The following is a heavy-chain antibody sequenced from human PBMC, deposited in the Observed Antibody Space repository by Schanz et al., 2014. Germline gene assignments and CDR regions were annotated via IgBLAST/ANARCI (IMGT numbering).Heavy chain of an antibody. V-gene: IGHV1-69*09. CDR1: GYTFTSYG. CDR3: ARDRVSFVRGPLGVD. D-gene: IGHD3-10*01. Sequence: QVQLVQSGAEVKKPGASVKVSCKASGYTFTSYGITWVRQAPGQGLEWMGRIIPILGITNVAQTFQDRVTMTTDTSTGITSLELRNLKSDDTAVYYCARDRVSFVRGPLGVDWGQGTQVIVSS. CDR2: IIPILGIT. J-gene: IGHJ4*02.